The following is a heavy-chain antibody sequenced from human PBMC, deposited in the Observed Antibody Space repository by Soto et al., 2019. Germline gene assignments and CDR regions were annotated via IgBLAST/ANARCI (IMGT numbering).Heavy chain of an antibody. Sequence: ASVKVSCKASGYTFTSHGISWVRQAPGQGLEWMGWISAYNGNTNYAQKLQGRVTMTTDTSTSTAYMELRSLRSDDTAVYYCARDRKGDFWSGYYEGAFDIWGQGTMVTVS. J-gene: IGHJ3*02. V-gene: IGHV1-18*04. D-gene: IGHD3-3*01. CDR1: GYTFTSHG. CDR2: ISAYNGNT. CDR3: ARDRKGDFWSGYYEGAFDI.